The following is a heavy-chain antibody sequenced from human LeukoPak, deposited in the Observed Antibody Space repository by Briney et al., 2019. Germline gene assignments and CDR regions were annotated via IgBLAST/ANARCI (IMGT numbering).Heavy chain of an antibody. J-gene: IGHJ6*03. Sequence: GGSLRLSCAASGFTFDDYAMHWVRQAPGKGLEWVSLISWDGGSTYYADSVKGRFTISRDNSKNTLYQQMNSLRAEDTAVYYCAKGYNSATRAYYMDVWGKGTTVTVSS. V-gene: IGHV3-43D*03. D-gene: IGHD1-1*01. CDR3: AKGYNSATRAYYMDV. CDR1: GFTFDDYA. CDR2: ISWDGGST.